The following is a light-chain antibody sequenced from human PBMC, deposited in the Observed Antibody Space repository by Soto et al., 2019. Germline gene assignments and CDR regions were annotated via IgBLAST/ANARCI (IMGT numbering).Light chain of an antibody. Sequence: DFQMTQSPSTLSASVGDRVTLTCRASQSIISWLAWYQQKPGKAPKLLIYKASTLESGGPSRFSGSGSGTEFTLTISTLQPDDFATYYCQRYNTYPITFGGGTKVEIK. J-gene: IGKJ4*02. V-gene: IGKV1-5*03. CDR1: QSIISW. CDR2: KAS. CDR3: QRYNTYPIT.